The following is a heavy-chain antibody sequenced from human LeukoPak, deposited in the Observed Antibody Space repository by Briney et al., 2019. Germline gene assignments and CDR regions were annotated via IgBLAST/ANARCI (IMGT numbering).Heavy chain of an antibody. CDR3: ARSELDRESYYYSFG. CDR1: GGSMSGYY. D-gene: IGHD1-26*01. V-gene: IGHV4-59*08. CDR2: SYYSGST. J-gene: IGHJ4*02. Sequence: PSETLSLTCTVSGGSMSGYYWNWIRQPPGKGLEWIGHSYYSGSTQYHPSLKSRGTISVDTSKNQFSLELSSVTATDTAVYYCARSELDRESYYYSFGWGQGTLVTVSS.